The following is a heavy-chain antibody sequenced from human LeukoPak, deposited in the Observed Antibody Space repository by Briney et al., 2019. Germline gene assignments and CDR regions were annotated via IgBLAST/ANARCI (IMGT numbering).Heavy chain of an antibody. Sequence: ASVKVSCKASGYTFTGYYMHWVRQAPGQGLEWMGWINPNSGGTNYAQKFQDRVTMTRDTSISTAYMELSRLRSDDTAVYYCARDPDYGDYFDVFDIWGQGTMVTVSS. CDR2: INPNSGGT. CDR3: ARDPDYGDYFDVFDI. V-gene: IGHV1-2*02. CDR1: GYTFTGYY. J-gene: IGHJ3*02. D-gene: IGHD4-17*01.